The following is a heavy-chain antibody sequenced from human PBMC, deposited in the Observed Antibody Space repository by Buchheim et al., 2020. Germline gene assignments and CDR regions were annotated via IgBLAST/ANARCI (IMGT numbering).Heavy chain of an antibody. V-gene: IGHV3-7*01. CDR1: GFIFSNYW. CDR3: AGGLAVDY. Sequence: EVQLVESGGGLVQPGGSLRLSCAASGFIFSNYWMNWIRQAPGKGLEWVANVKGDGSEKFYLDSMEGRFTVSRDNDKNSLYLQMNSLTVEDTAVYYCAGGLAVDYWGRGTL. CDR2: VKGDGSEK. D-gene: IGHD3-3*02. J-gene: IGHJ4*02.